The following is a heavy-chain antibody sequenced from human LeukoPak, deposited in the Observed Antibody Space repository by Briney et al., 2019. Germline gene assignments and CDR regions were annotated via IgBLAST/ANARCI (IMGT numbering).Heavy chain of an antibody. J-gene: IGHJ4*02. D-gene: IGHD4/OR15-4a*01. CDR2: MSYSGNT. CDR1: GGSINDYY. Sequence: SETLSLTCTVSGGSINDYYWNWIRQPPGKGLEWIGYMSYSGNTYYNPSLKGRVTISVDMSKNQFYLQMSSVTAADTAVYYCARDEYGGPFDYWGQGALVTVSS. V-gene: IGHV4-59*01. CDR3: ARDEYGGPFDY.